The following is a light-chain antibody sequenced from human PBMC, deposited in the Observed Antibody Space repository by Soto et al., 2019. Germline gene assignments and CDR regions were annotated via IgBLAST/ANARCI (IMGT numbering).Light chain of an antibody. CDR3: QQCIDWPQFT. CDR1: QSVSTF. CDR2: GAS. V-gene: IGKV3-15*01. J-gene: IGKJ5*01. Sequence: EIVMTQSPATLSVPPGDSVTLSCRASQSVSTFLAWYQHRPGQPPRLLIYGASTRATGVPARFSGSGSDTDFTLTISSLQSEDFAVYFCQQCIDWPQFTFGQGTRLEI.